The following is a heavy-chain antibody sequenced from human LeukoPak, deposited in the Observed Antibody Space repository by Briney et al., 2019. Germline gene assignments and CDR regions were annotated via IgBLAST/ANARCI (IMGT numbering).Heavy chain of an antibody. CDR2: ISYDGSNK. Sequence: GGSLRLSCAASGFTFSSYAMHWVRQAPGKGLEWVAVISYDGSNKYYADSVKGRFTISGDNSKNTLYLQMNSLRAEDTAVYYCASEDSSGPTSWGQGTLVTVSS. J-gene: IGHJ4*02. CDR3: ASEDSSGPTS. CDR1: GFTFSSYA. V-gene: IGHV3-30-3*01. D-gene: IGHD3-22*01.